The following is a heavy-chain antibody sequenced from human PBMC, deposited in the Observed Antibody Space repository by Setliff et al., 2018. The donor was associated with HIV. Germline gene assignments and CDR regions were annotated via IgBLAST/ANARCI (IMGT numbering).Heavy chain of an antibody. J-gene: IGHJ3*02. Sequence: LSLTCTVSGGSVSSFYWSWIRQPAEKGLEWIGRIYTRGSTNSNPSLKGRVTMSVDTSKSHFSLKLSSVTAADTAIYYCARGLGGGFSLDAFDIWGRGTMVTVSS. D-gene: IGHD2-15*01. CDR1: GGSVSSFY. CDR3: ARGLGGGFSLDAFDI. V-gene: IGHV4-4*07. CDR2: IYTRGST.